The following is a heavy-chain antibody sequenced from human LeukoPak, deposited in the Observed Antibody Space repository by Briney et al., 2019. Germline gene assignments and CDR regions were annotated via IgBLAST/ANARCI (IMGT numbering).Heavy chain of an antibody. V-gene: IGHV3-53*01. Sequence: PGGSLRLSCAASGFTVSSNYLSWVRQAPGKGLEWVSVIYSGGSTYYADSVKGRFTISRDNSKNTLYLQMNSLRAEDTAVYYCALISSGYYRCWGQGTLVTVSS. CDR2: IYSGGST. CDR3: ALISSGYYRC. CDR1: GFTVSSNY. J-gene: IGHJ4*02. D-gene: IGHD3-22*01.